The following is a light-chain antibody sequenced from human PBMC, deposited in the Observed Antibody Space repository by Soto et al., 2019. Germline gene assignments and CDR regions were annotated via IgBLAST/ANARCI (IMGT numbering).Light chain of an antibody. J-gene: IGKJ5*01. CDR3: KQYKEWPPFT. Sequence: IVMTQSPATLSVSPWETATLSCRASQSVSNNVAWYQQKPGQAPRLLILGASTRATGIPARFSGSGSGTEFTLSISSLQSEDFAVYYCKQYKEWPPFTFGQGTRLEIK. V-gene: IGKV3-15*01. CDR2: GAS. CDR1: QSVSNN.